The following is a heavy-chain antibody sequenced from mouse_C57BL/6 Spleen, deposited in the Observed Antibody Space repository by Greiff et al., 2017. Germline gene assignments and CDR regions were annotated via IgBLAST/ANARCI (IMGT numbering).Heavy chain of an antibody. CDR2: IYPGDGDT. CDR3: ARSIYYGNPYAMDY. V-gene: IGHV1-82*01. CDR1: GYAFSSSW. J-gene: IGHJ4*01. D-gene: IGHD2-1*01. Sequence: VQLQQSGPELVKPGASVKISCKASGYAFSSSWMNWVKQRPGKGLEWIGRIYPGDGDTNYNGKFTGKATLTADKSSSTAYMQLSSLTSEDSAVYFCARSIYYGNPYAMDYWGQGTSVTVSS.